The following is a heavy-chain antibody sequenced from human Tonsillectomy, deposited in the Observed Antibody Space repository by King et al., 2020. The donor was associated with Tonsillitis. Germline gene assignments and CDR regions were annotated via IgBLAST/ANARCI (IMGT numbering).Heavy chain of an antibody. Sequence: VQLVESGGGVVQPGRSLRLSCAASGFTFTTYAMHWVGQVPGKGLEWVAVISYEGSNNSYTDSGKGRLTISRDNSKNTLYLQMNSLSAEDTAVYYCARAGFCDSTSCYRYYYYMDVWGKGTTVTVSS. J-gene: IGHJ6*03. CDR1: GFTFTTYA. CDR3: ARAGFCDSTSCYRYYYYMDV. D-gene: IGHD2-2*01. CDR2: ISYEGSNN. V-gene: IGHV3-30-3*01.